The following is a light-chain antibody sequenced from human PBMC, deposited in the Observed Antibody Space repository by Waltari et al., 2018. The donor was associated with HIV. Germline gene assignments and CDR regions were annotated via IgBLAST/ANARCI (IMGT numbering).Light chain of an antibody. CDR3: QSADSSGTYVV. V-gene: IGLV3-25*03. CDR2: KDS. J-gene: IGLJ2*01. Sequence: SYELTQPPSLPVSPGRPASITCSGDALPNQYAYWYQQKAGQAPVLIIYKDSERPSGIPERFSGSSSGTTVTLTISGVQAEDEADYYCQSADSSGTYVVFGGGTKVTVL. CDR1: ALPNQY.